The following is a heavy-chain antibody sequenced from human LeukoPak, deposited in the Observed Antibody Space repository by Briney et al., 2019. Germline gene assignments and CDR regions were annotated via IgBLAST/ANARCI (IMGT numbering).Heavy chain of an antibody. J-gene: IGHJ6*03. V-gene: IGHV3-74*01. Sequence: GGSLRLSCAASGFTFSNYWMHWVRQAPGKGLVWVSRIKSDGSSTSYADSVKGRFTISRDNAKNTLYLQMNSLRAEDTAVYYCARGAGYFDWLLFGYYYYYMDVWGKGTTVTISS. CDR1: GFTFSNYW. CDR2: IKSDGSST. D-gene: IGHD3-9*01. CDR3: ARGAGYFDWLLFGYYYYYMDV.